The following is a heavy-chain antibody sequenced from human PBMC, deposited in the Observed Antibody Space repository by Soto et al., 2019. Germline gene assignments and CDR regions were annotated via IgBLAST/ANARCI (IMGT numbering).Heavy chain of an antibody. V-gene: IGHV3-48*03. D-gene: IGHD1-1*01. CDR1: GFTFSSYE. CDR2: ISSSGSTI. J-gene: IGHJ6*02. Sequence: GGSLRLSCAASGFTFSSYEMNWVRQAPGKGLEWVSYISSSGSTIYYADSVKGRFTISRDNAKNSLYLQMNSLRAEDTAVYYCARDISLERLWYYYYYGMDVWGQGTTVTVSS. CDR3: ARDISLERLWYYYYYGMDV.